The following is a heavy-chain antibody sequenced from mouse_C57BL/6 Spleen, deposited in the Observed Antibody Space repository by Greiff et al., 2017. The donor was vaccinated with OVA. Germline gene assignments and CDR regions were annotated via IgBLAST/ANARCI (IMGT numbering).Heavy chain of an antibody. CDR1: GFTFTDYY. D-gene: IGHD1-1*01. J-gene: IGHJ1*03. Sequence: EVQLVESGGGLVQPGGSLSLSCAASGFTFTDYYMSWVRQPPGKALEWLGFIRNKAYGYKTEYSASVKGRFTISRDNSQSILYLQMNALRAEDSATYYGASPYYGSSYEYFDVWGTGTTVTVSS. CDR2: IRNKAYGYKT. V-gene: IGHV7-3*01. CDR3: ASPYYGSSYEYFDV.